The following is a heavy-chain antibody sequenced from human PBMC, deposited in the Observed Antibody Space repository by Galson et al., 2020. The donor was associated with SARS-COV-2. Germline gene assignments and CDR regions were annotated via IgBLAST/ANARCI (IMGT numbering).Heavy chain of an antibody. Sequence: GESLKISCAASGFTFSDYYMSWIRQAPGKGLEWVSYISSSGSTIYYADSVKGRFTISRDNAKNSLYLQMNSLRAEDTAVYYCAKDGHYDRSGYYYYGMDVWGQGTTVTVSS. V-gene: IGHV3-11*01. J-gene: IGHJ6*02. D-gene: IGHD3-22*01. CDR3: AKDGHYDRSGYYYYGMDV. CDR2: ISSSGSTI. CDR1: GFTFSDYY.